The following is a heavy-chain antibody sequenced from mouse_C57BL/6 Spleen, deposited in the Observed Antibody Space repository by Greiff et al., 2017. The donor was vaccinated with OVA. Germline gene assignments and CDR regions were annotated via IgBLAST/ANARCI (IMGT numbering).Heavy chain of an antibody. CDR2: IDPSDSYT. CDR1: GYTFTSYW. V-gene: IGHV1-50*01. CDR3: ARSDGYAGY. D-gene: IGHD2-2*01. Sequence: VQLQQPGAELVKPGASVKLSCKASGYTFTSYWMQWVKQRPGQGLEWIGEIDPSDSYTNYNQKFKGKATLTVDTSSSTAYMQLSSLTSEDSAVYYCARSDGYAGYWGQGTTLTVSS. J-gene: IGHJ2*01.